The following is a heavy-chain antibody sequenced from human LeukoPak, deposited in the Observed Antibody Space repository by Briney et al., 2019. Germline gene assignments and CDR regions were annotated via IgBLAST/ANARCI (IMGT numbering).Heavy chain of an antibody. J-gene: IGHJ4*02. D-gene: IGHD6-19*01. CDR2: INHSGST. CDR3: ARTPFIAVATIFDY. V-gene: IGHV4-34*01. Sequence: SSETLSLTCAVYGGSFSGYYWSWIRQPPGKGLEWIGEINHSGSTNYNPSLKSRVTISVDTSKNQFSLKLSSVTAADTAVYYCARTPFIAVATIFDYWGQGTLVTVSS. CDR1: GGSFSGYY.